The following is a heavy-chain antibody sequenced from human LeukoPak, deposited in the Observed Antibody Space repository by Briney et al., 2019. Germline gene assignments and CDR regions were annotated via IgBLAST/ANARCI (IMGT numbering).Heavy chain of an antibody. CDR2: IYHSGST. J-gene: IGHJ4*02. V-gene: IGHV4-30-2*01. Sequence: SETLSLTCAVSGGSISSGGYSWSWIRQPPGKGLEWIGYIYHSGSTYYNPSLKSRVTISVDTSKNQFSLKLSSVTAADTAVYYCARGATVVAATQYFDYWGQGTLVTVSS. D-gene: IGHD2-15*01. CDR1: GGSISSGGYS. CDR3: ARGATVVAATQYFDY.